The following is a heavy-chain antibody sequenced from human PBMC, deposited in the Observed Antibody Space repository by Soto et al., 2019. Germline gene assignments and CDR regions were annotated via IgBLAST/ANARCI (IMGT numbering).Heavy chain of an antibody. V-gene: IGHV1-69*02. D-gene: IGHD6-19*01. Sequence: QVQLVQSGAEVKKPGSSVKVSCKASGGTFSSYTISWVRQAPGQGLEWMGRIIPILGIANYAQKFQGRVTITAHKSTSTAYMELSSLRSEDTAVYYWAREDGYSGGWYRDYWGQGTLVTVSS. CDR1: GGTFSSYT. CDR2: IIPILGIA. J-gene: IGHJ4*02. CDR3: AREDGYSGGWYRDY.